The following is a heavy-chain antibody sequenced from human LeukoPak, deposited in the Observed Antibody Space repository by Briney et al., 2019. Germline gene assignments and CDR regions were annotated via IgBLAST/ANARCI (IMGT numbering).Heavy chain of an antibody. CDR3: ARGQKRRNDAFDI. J-gene: IGHJ3*02. Sequence: ISAYNGNTNYAQKLQGRVTMTTDTSTSTAYMELRSLRSDDTAVYYCARGQKRRNDAFDIWGQGTMVTVSS. CDR2: ISAYNGNT. V-gene: IGHV1-18*01.